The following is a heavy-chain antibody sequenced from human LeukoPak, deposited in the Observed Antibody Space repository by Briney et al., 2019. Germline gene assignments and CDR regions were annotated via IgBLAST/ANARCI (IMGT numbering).Heavy chain of an antibody. Sequence: GGSLRLSCAASGFTFSNAWMSWVRQAPGKGLEWVGRIKTKTDGGTADYAAPVKGRFTISRDDSKNTLYLQMNSLKTEDTAVYYCTTVERWLLSSSPYWGQGNLVTVSS. CDR2: IKTKTDGGTA. V-gene: IGHV3-15*01. J-gene: IGHJ4*02. D-gene: IGHD5-24*01. CDR3: TTVERWLLSSSPY. CDR1: GFTFSNAW.